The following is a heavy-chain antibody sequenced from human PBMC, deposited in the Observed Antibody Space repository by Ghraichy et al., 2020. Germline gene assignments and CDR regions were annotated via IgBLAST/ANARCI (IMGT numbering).Heavy chain of an antibody. V-gene: IGHV4-34*01. CDR1: GGSFSGYY. J-gene: IGHJ5*02. D-gene: IGHD3-10*01. CDR2: INHSGST. Sequence: SETLSLTCAVYGGSFSGYYWSWIRQPPGKGLEWIGEINHSGSTNYNPSLKSRVTISVDTSKNQFSLKLSSVTAADTAVYYCARPLHLIPSYYYGSGSRDNWFDPWGQGTLVTVSS. CDR3: ARPLHLIPSYYYGSGSRDNWFDP.